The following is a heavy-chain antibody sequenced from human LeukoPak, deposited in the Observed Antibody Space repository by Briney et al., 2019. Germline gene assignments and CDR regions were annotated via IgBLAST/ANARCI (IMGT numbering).Heavy chain of an antibody. CDR1: GGSTSSSNYY. Sequence: PSETLSLTCTVSGGSTSSSNYYWGWIRQPPGKGLEWIGGIHYSGNTYYNPSLKSRVTVSIDTSKNQFSLKLSSVTAADMAVYYCARLGAGPTYYDFWSGYSSFYFDYWGQGTLVTVSS. J-gene: IGHJ4*02. D-gene: IGHD3-3*01. CDR2: IHYSGNT. V-gene: IGHV4-39*01. CDR3: ARLGAGPTYYDFWSGYSSFYFDY.